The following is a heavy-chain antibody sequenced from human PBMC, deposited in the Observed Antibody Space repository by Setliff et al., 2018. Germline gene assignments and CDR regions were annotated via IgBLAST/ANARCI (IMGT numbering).Heavy chain of an antibody. CDR1: GYTLINYG. Sequence: GASVKVSCKASGYTLINYGISWVRQAPGQGLEWMGWIGAYTGNTNYAQKFQGRLTMTTDTSTTTAYMELRSLRSDDTAVYYCSRLVRYCTRTSCQRASGDDYWAQGTLVTVSS. CDR2: IGAYTGNT. J-gene: IGHJ4*02. CDR3: SRLVRYCTRTSCQRASGDDY. D-gene: IGHD2-2*01. V-gene: IGHV1-18*01.